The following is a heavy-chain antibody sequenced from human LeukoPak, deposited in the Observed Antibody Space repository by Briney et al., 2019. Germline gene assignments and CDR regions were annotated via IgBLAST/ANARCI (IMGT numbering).Heavy chain of an antibody. Sequence: SETLSPTCTVSGGSISSYYWGWIRQPPGKGLEWIGSIYYSGSTYYNPSLKSRVTISVDTSKNQFSLKLSSVTAADTAVYYCARGTAAKGAIFDYWGQGTLVTVSS. CDR2: IYYSGST. D-gene: IGHD2-15*01. CDR1: GGSISSYY. J-gene: IGHJ4*02. CDR3: ARGTAAKGAIFDY. V-gene: IGHV4-39*07.